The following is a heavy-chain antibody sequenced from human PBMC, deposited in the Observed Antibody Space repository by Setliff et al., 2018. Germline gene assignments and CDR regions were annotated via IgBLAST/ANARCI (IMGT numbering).Heavy chain of an antibody. D-gene: IGHD6-19*01. CDR3: ARDSGLATDY. CDR1: GYTFTDYY. V-gene: IGHV1-2*02. J-gene: IGHJ4*02. Sequence: GASVKVSCKASGYTFTDYYMHWVRQAPGQGLEWMGWINPNSGGTNYAQKFQGRVTITTDESTNTAYMELSSLRSDDTAVFYCARDSGLATDYWGQGTRVTVSS. CDR2: INPNSGGT.